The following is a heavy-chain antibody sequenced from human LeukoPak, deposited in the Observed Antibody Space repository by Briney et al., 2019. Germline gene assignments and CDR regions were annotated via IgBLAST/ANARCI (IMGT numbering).Heavy chain of an antibody. CDR2: ISYNGGRK. CDR3: ARLDASGLDY. V-gene: IGHV3-30*04. J-gene: IGHJ4*02. Sequence: GGSLRLSCAASGFTFNTYAIHWVRQAPGKGLEWVALISYNGGRKDYSDSVKGRFTIDRDNSKTSLYLQMNSLRADDTAVYYCARLDASGLDYWGQGTLVTVSS. D-gene: IGHD6-19*01. CDR1: GFTFNTYA.